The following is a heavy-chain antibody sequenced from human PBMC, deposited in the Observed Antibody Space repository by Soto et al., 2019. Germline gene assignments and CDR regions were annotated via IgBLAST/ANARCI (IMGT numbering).Heavy chain of an antibody. J-gene: IGHJ4*02. CDR1: GFTFDDCA. CDR2: ITWNRGYI. D-gene: IGHD6-13*01. V-gene: IGHV3-9*01. CDR3: AKALYGSRSSPIDY. Sequence: EVQLVESGGGLVQPGRSLRISYAAAGFTFDDCAMHLVRQAPGKGLVRVSYITWNRGYIGYADSVKGRFTISRDNANNTLYLQMNSLRPEDTAFYYCAKALYGSRSSPIDYWGQGTLVTVSS.